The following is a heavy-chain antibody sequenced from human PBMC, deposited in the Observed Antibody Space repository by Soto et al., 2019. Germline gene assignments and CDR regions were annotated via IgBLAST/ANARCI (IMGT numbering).Heavy chain of an antibody. Sequence: QVQLQESGPGLVKPSGTLSLTCAVSGASISSTNWWSWARQAPGEGPEWIGEIYHSGATNYNPSLKSRVIISMDTSKNQLSLRLDSVTAADTAVYFCARHIAVPTTRGFDYGGQGTLVTVSS. CDR2: IYHSGAT. CDR1: GASISSTNW. D-gene: IGHD2-15*01. J-gene: IGHJ4*02. V-gene: IGHV4-4*02. CDR3: ARHIAVPTTRGFDY.